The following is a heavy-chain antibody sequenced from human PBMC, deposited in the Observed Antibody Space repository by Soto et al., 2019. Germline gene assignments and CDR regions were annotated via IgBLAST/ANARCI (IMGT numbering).Heavy chain of an antibody. J-gene: IGHJ5*02. CDR2: IIPIFGTA. CDR1: GGTFSSYA. D-gene: IGHD6-13*01. V-gene: IGHV1-69*06. Sequence: QVQLVQSGAEVKKPGSSVKVSCKASGGTFSSYAISWVRQAPGQGLEWMGGIIPIFGTANYAQKFQGRVTITADKSTSTAYMELSSLRSEDTPVYYYARDRCNSSSFNWFDPWGQGTLVTVSS. CDR3: ARDRCNSSSFNWFDP.